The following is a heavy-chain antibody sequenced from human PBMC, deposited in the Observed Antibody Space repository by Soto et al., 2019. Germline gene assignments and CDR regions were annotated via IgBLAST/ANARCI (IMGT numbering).Heavy chain of an antibody. CDR3: ARVAITFIRGVEVDFYSMDV. CDR2: ISVYNGNK. Sequence: GSSVKVSCKASGYTFNNYGITWVRQAPGQGLEWLGWISVYNGNKNYAKKVQGRVSMTADTSTSTAHMELRSLQSDDTAVDLCARVAITFIRGVEVDFYSMDVWGQGTTVTVSS. V-gene: IGHV1-18*01. CDR1: GYTFNNYG. J-gene: IGHJ6*02. D-gene: IGHD3-10*01.